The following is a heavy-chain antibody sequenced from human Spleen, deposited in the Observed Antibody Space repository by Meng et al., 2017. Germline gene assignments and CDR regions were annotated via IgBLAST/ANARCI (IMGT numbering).Heavy chain of an antibody. CDR2: INHSGST. Sequence: SETLSLTCVVSGGSFSDYYWSWIRQPPGKGLEWLGEINHSGSTNYNPSLESRATISVDTSQNNLSLKLSSVTAEDTAVYFCAKFAVPMVRGAADYWGQGTLVTVSS. CDR3: AKFAVPMVRGAADY. J-gene: IGHJ4*02. D-gene: IGHD3-10*01. V-gene: IGHV4-34*01. CDR1: GGSFSDYY.